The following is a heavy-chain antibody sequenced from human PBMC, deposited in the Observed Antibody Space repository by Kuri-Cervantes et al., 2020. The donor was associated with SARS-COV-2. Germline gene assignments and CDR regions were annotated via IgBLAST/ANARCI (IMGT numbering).Heavy chain of an antibody. CDR3: AKVNGILGSAWYGRAHFDY. CDR1: GFTFSSYA. V-gene: IGHV3-23*01. CDR2: ISVSGGDT. Sequence: GGSLRLSCAASGFTFSSYAMAWVRQASGKGLEWVSDISVSGGDTHYADSVRGRFTISRDNSKNTLYLQVNSLRAEDTAVYFCAKVNGILGSAWYGRAHFDYWGQGALVTVSS. D-gene: IGHD6-19*01. J-gene: IGHJ4*02.